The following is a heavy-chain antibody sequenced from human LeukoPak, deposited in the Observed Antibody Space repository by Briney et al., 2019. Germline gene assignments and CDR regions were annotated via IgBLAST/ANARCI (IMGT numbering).Heavy chain of an antibody. CDR1: GGSFSGYY. V-gene: IGHV4-34*01. CDR3: AIRLGDQYNWFDP. D-gene: IGHD3-10*01. CDR2: INHSGST. Sequence: PSETLSLTCAVYGGSFSGYYWSWIRQPPVKGLEWIGEINHSGSTNYNTSLKSRVTISVDTSKNQFSLKLSSVTAADTAVYYCAIRLGDQYNWFDPWGQGTLVTVSS. J-gene: IGHJ5*02.